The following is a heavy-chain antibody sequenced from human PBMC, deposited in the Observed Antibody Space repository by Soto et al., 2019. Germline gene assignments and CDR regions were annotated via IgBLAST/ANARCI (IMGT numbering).Heavy chain of an antibody. CDR1: GFTFRNHW. V-gene: IGHV3-7*01. CDR3: VLSAVDRGVIIWEVGY. CDR2: IKPDGSEK. Sequence: EVQLVESGGDLVQPGGSLRLSCAASGFTFRNHWMSWVRQAPGKGLEWVANIKPDGSEKYYVDSVKGRFTISRDNAKNSLYLQMNSLRAEDTAVYYCVLSAVDRGVIIWEVGYWGQGTLVTVSS. J-gene: IGHJ4*02. D-gene: IGHD3-10*01.